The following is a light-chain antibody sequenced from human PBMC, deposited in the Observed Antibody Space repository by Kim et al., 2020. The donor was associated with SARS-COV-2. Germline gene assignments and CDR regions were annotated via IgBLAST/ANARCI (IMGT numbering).Light chain of an antibody. CDR2: DDS. CDR3: QVWDSSSDHRVV. CDR1: SIGSKS. J-gene: IGLJ2*01. V-gene: IGLV3-21*03. Sequence: PGKTARSTCGGNSIGSKSVPRYQRKPGQAPVLVINDDSDRPSGIPERFSGSNSGNAATLTISRVEAGDEADYYCQVWDSSSDHRVVFGGGTQLTVL.